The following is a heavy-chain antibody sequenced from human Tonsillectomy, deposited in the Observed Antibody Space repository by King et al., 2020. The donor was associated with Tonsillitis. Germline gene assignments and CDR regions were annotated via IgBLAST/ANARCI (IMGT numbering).Heavy chain of an antibody. D-gene: IGHD3-22*01. Sequence: VQLVESGGGVVQPGGSLRLSCAAAGFIFSDYIMHCVRQAPGKGLEWVAFIRYDGSKEMYAESVKGRFTISRDNSKNTLYVQMSSLSAGETAVYYCAKALRDYHDSSGYYYALDIWGQGTAVTVSS. J-gene: IGHJ3*02. CDR1: GFIFSDYI. CDR3: AKALRDYHDSSGYYYALDI. CDR2: IRYDGSKE. V-gene: IGHV3-30*02.